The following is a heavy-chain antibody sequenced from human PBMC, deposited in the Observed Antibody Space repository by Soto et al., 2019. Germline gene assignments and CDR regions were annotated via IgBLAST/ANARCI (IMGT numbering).Heavy chain of an antibody. D-gene: IGHD2-2*01. V-gene: IGHV4-30-4*01. CDR3: ARIYCSSTSCYDPYYFDY. CDR2: IYYSGST. CDR1: GGSISSGDYY. Sequence: SETLSLTCTVSGGSISSGDYYWTWIRQPPGKGLEWIGYIYYSGSTSYNPSLKSRVTISVDTSKNQFSLKLTSVTAADTAVYYCARIYCSSTSCYDPYYFDYWGQETLVTVSS. J-gene: IGHJ4*02.